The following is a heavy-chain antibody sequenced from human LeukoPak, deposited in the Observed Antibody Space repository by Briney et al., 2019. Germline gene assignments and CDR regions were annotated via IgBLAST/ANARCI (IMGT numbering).Heavy chain of an antibody. J-gene: IGHJ6*02. V-gene: IGHV4-30-4*01. Sequence: SETLSLTCGVSGGSVSSTNWWTWIRQPPGKGLVWIGYIYYSGSTNYNPSLKSRVTISVDTSKNQFSLKLSSVTAADTAVYYCARYCSGGSCYPYYYYGVDVWGQGTTVTVSS. CDR2: IYYSGST. CDR1: GGSVSSTNW. D-gene: IGHD2-15*01. CDR3: ARYCSGGSCYPYYYYGVDV.